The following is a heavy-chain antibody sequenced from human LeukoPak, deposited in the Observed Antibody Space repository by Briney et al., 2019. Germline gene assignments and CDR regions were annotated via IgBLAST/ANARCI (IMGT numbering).Heavy chain of an antibody. CDR2: ISSSSSTI. CDR1: GFTFSSYS. Sequence: GGSLRLSCAASGFTFSSYSMNWVRQAPGNGLEWVSYISSSSSTIYYADSVKGRFTISRDNAKNSLYLQMNSLRAEDTAVYYCARDSYDYVWGSYRYYLDYWGQGTLVTVSS. D-gene: IGHD3-16*02. J-gene: IGHJ4*02. CDR3: ARDSYDYVWGSYRYYLDY. V-gene: IGHV3-48*01.